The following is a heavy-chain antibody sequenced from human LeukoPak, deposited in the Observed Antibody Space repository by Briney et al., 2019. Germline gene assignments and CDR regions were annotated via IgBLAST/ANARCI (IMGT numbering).Heavy chain of an antibody. J-gene: IGHJ4*02. Sequence: GGSLRLSCAASGFTFSTYAMSWVRQAPGKGLEWVSDISGTGGRTYYADSVKGRFTISRDNSKNTVELLMNSLRAEDTAIYYCARDVPYYYDSSGYYSPFDCWGQGTLVTVSS. D-gene: IGHD3-22*01. V-gene: IGHV3-23*01. CDR2: ISGTGGRT. CDR3: ARDVPYYYDSSGYYSPFDC. CDR1: GFTFSTYA.